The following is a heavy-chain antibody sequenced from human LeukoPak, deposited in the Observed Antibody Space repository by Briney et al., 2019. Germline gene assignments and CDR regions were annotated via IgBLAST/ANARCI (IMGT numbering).Heavy chain of an antibody. CDR3: ARGGWFGELLFDY. D-gene: IGHD3-10*01. V-gene: IGHV3-20*04. CDR2: INWNGGST. CDR1: GFTLDDYG. Sequence: RPGGSLRLSCAASGFTLDDYGMXXXRQAPGXXXXXXXXINWNGGSTGYADSVKGRFTISRDNAKNSLYLQMNSLRAEDTALYYCARGGWFGELLFDYWGQGTLVTVSS. J-gene: IGHJ4*02.